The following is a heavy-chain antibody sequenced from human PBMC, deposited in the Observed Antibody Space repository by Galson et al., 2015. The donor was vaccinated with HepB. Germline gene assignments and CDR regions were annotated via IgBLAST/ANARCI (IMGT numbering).Heavy chain of an antibody. J-gene: IGHJ6*02. CDR1: GFTFSSYS. V-gene: IGHV3-48*01. Sequence: SLRLSCAASGFTFSSYSMNWVRQAPGKGLEWVSYISSSSSTIYYADSVKGRFTISRDNAKNSLYLQMNSLRAEDTAVYYCARLSSDSSGYYSRYYYYYGMDVWGQGTTVTVSS. CDR3: ARLSSDSSGYYSRYYYYYGMDV. D-gene: IGHD3-22*01. CDR2: ISSSSSTI.